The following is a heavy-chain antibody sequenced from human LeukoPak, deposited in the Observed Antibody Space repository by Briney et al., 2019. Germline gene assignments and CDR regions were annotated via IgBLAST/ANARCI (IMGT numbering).Heavy chain of an antibody. V-gene: IGHV4-39*01. D-gene: IGHD3-3*01. Sequence: SETLSLTCTVSGGSISSSSYYWGWIRQPPGRGLEWFGRIYYSRSTYYNPSLKSRVTISVDTSKNQYSLKLSSVTAADTAVYYCARSITIFGVVQSSRRWFDPWGQGTLVTVSS. CDR2: IYYSRST. CDR3: ARSITIFGVVQSSRRWFDP. J-gene: IGHJ5*02. CDR1: GGSISSSSYY.